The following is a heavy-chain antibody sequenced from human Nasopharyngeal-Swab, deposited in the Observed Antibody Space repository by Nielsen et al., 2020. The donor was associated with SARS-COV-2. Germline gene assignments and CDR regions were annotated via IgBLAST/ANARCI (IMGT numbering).Heavy chain of an antibody. V-gene: IGHV4-34*01. J-gene: IGHJ4*02. Sequence: SETLSLTCAVYGGSFSGYYWSWIRQPPGKGLEWIGEINHSGSTNHNPSLKSRVTISVDTSKNQFSLKLNSVTAADTAVYYCARRETIVGSFDYWGQGTLVTVSS. CDR1: GGSFSGYY. CDR3: ARRETIVGSFDY. D-gene: IGHD1-26*01. CDR2: INHSGST.